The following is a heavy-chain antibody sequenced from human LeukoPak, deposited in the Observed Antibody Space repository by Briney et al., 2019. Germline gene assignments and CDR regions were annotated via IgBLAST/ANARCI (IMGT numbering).Heavy chain of an antibody. V-gene: IGHV4-30-4*08. Sequence: PSQTLSLTCTVSGGSISSGDYYWSWIRQPPGKGLEWIGYIYYSGSTHYNPSLKSRVTISVDTSKNQFSLKMSSVTAADTAVYYCARHGPTVWGYSSRPRGFDYWGQGTLVTVSS. D-gene: IGHD6-13*01. CDR1: GGSISSGDYY. J-gene: IGHJ4*02. CDR2: IYYSGST. CDR3: ARHGPTVWGYSSRPRGFDY.